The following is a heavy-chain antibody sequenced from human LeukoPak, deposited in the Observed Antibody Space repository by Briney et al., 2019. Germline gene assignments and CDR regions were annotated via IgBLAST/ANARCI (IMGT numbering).Heavy chain of an antibody. CDR3: ARDPVGGSTIFDY. CDR2: TYYRSKWYY. J-gene: IGHJ4*02. D-gene: IGHD1-26*01. Sequence: PSQTLPLTCAISGDSVSSNSAAWHWIRQSPSRGLEWLGRTYYRSKWYYDYAVAVKSRISINPDTSKNQFSLQLSSVTPEDTAVYYCARDPVGGSTIFDYWGQGTLVTVSS. CDR1: GDSVSSNSAA. V-gene: IGHV6-1*01.